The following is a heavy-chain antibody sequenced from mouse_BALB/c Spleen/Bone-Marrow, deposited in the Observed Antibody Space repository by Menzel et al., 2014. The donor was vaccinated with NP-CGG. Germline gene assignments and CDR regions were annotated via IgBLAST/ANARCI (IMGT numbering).Heavy chain of an antibody. J-gene: IGHJ3*01. CDR2: ISSGGSYT. V-gene: IGHV5-9-4*01. CDR1: GFTFSSYA. CDR3: AREEGNFLAY. D-gene: IGHD2-1*01. Sequence: EVKLVESGGGLVKPGGSLKLSCAASGFTFSSYAMSWVRQSPEKRLEWVAEISSGGSYTYYPDTVTGRFTISRDNAKNTLCLEMSSLRSEDTAKYYCAREEGNFLAYWGQGTLVTVSA.